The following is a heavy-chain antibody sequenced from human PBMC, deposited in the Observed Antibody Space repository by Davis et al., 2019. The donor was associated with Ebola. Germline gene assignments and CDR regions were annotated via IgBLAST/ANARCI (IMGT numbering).Heavy chain of an antibody. CDR1: DGSISTHY. D-gene: IGHD6-13*01. Sequence: PSETLSLTCTFSDGSISTHYWNWIRQAPGKGLEWVGIIYDSGRTHYNPSLESRVSISADTSKNHFSLKLNSVTAADTAVYYCARAPIAGAGTRWGTRWFDPWGQGTLVTVSS. V-gene: IGHV4-59*11. CDR2: IYDSGRT. J-gene: IGHJ5*02. CDR3: ARAPIAGAGTRWGTRWFDP.